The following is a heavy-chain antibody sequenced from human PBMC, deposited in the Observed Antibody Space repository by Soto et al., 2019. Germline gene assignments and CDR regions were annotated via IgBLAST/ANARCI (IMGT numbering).Heavy chain of an antibody. CDR1: GGSISPYY. CDR3: ASSLGGQLAPFDY. V-gene: IGHV4-59*01. CDR2: VYSSGST. J-gene: IGHJ4*02. D-gene: IGHD1-1*01. Sequence: SETLSLTCTVSGGSISPYYWSWIRQPPGKGLEWIGYVYSSGSTSYNPSLKSRVSISVDTSNNQFSLKLTSVTAAYTALYFCASSLGGQLAPFDYWGQGTLVTVSS.